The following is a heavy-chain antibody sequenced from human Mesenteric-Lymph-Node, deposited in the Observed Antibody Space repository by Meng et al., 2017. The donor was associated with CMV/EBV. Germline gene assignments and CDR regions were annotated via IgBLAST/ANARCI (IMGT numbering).Heavy chain of an antibody. V-gene: IGHV4-39*01. CDR1: GGSISSSSYY. J-gene: IGHJ4*02. CDR3: ARHPVKRYYFDN. D-gene: IGHD1-1*01. CDR2: AYYSGAT. Sequence: CSVSGGSISSSSYYWGWVRQPPGKELEWIGSAYYSGATDYNPSLKGRVTISVDTSKKEFSLSLRSVTAADTAVHYCARHPVKRYYFDNWGQGTLVTVSS.